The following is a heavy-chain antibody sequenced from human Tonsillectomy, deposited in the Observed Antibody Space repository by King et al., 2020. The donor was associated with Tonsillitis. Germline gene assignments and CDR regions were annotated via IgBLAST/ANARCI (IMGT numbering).Heavy chain of an antibody. CDR3: AKMEGVAASYYFDY. V-gene: IGHV3-23*04. J-gene: IGHJ4*02. CDR2: TSGSGESK. CDR1: GFTFSSYA. Sequence: VQLVESGGGLIQPGGSLRLSCAASGFTFSSYAMSWVRQAPGKGLEWVSATSGSGESKYYADSVRGRFTISRDNSKNTLYLQMNSLGAEDTAVYYCAKMEGVAASYYFDYWGQGTLVTVSS. D-gene: IGHD2-15*01.